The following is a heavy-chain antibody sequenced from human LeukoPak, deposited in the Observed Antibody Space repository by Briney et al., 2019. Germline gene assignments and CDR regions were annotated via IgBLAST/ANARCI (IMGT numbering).Heavy chain of an antibody. CDR3: AKSTPTLPMDV. Sequence: PGGSLRLSCVDSGFTFSSHAMSWGRQAPGKGLEWVSTIGSGGSTYYADSVEGRFTISRDNSKKTLYLQMTSLRAEDTAVYYCAKSTPTLPMDVWGQGNTVTVSS. V-gene: IGHV3-23*01. CDR1: GFTFSSHA. J-gene: IGHJ6*02. D-gene: IGHD3-16*01. CDR2: IGSGGST.